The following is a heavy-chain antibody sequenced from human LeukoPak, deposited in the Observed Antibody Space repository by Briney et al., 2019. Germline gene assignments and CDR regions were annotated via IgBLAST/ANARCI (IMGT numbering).Heavy chain of an antibody. Sequence: SETLSLTCALSGGSISSTTSYWGWIRQPPGKGLEWLGRIYYSGSTFYNPSLKSRVTISVDTSNNQFSLRLSSVTAADTAVYYCARHGSTDYFDYWGQGTLVTVSS. CDR1: GGSISSTTSY. D-gene: IGHD2-2*03. CDR2: IYYSGST. J-gene: IGHJ4*02. V-gene: IGHV4-39*01. CDR3: ARHGSTDYFDY.